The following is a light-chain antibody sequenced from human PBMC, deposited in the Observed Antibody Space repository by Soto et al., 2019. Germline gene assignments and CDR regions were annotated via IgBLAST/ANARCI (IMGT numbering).Light chain of an antibody. CDR3: QQYNSYSSYT. Sequence: DIQMTQSPSTLSASVGDRVTITCRASQSISSWLAWYQQKPGKAPKLLIYDASSLESGAPSRISGSGSGTEYTLTISSRQPDDFVTYYCQQYNSYSSYTFGQGTKLEIK. J-gene: IGKJ2*01. CDR2: DAS. V-gene: IGKV1-5*01. CDR1: QSISSW.